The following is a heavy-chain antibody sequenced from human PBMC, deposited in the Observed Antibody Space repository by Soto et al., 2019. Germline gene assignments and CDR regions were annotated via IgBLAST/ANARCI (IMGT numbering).Heavy chain of an antibody. CDR2: INPDSGMT. V-gene: IGHV1-2*02. Sequence: QVQLVQSGADVRKPGASVKVSCNSSGYSFTGFYIHWVRQAPGQGLEWMGWINPDSGMTKQAQRFQGRVTPTGDTSINTAYMELSGLTSDDTAVYYCVRDSGRSLASVRFDYWGQGTLVIVSS. CDR1: GYSFTGFY. CDR3: VRDSGRSLASVRFDY. D-gene: IGHD6-19*01. J-gene: IGHJ4*02.